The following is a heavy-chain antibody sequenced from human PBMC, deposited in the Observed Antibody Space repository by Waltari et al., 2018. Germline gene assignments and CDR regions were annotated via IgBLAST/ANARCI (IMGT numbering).Heavy chain of an antibody. CDR1: GFTFNNYA. D-gene: IGHD1-26*01. Sequence: QVQLVESGGGVVQPGGSLRLSCAASGFTFNNYARHWVRRAPAKGLEGVALITCDGMYKYYADSVQGRVTISRDSSKSSLYLHMNSLRPEDTALYYCVREHPNSGNYLIDCWGQGTLVTVSS. J-gene: IGHJ4*02. V-gene: IGHV3-30*04. CDR2: ITCDGMYK. CDR3: VREHPNSGNYLIDC.